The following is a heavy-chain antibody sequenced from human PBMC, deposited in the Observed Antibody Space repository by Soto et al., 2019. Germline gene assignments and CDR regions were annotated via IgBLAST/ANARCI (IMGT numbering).Heavy chain of an antibody. CDR2: IIPIFGTA. CDR3: ASGSSPHYYYYYGMDV. D-gene: IGHD6-6*01. J-gene: IGHJ6*02. CDR1: GGTFSSYA. V-gene: IGHV1-69*13. Sequence: SVKVSCKASGGTFSSYAISWVRQAPGQGLEWMGGIIPIFGTANYAQKFQGRVTITADESTSTAYMELSSLRSEDTAVYYCASGSSPHYYYYYGMDVWGQGTTVTVSS.